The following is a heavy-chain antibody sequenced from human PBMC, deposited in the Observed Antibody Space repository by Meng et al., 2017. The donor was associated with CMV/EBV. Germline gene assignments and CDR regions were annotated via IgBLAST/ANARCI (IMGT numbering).Heavy chain of an antibody. CDR3: ARSGGYCSSTSCSLQH. V-gene: IGHV3-30-3*01. CDR2: ISKGGSNE. CDR1: GFTFSSYS. Sequence: SGFTFSSYSMHWVRQTPGKGLEWVAVISKGGSNEYYADSVKGRFTISRENSKNTLYLQMNSLGAEDTAVYYCARSGGYCSSTSCSLQHWGQGTLVTVSS. J-gene: IGHJ1*01. D-gene: IGHD2-2*01.